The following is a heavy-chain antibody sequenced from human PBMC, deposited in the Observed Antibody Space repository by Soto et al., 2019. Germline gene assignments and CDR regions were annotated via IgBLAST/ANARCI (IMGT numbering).Heavy chain of an antibody. D-gene: IGHD3-22*01. V-gene: IGHV3-23*01. Sequence: EVQLLESGGGLVQPGGSLRLSCAASGFTFSSFAMNWVRQAPGKGLEWVSSISRSAGDTYYADSVKGRFAISRDNFKNTVYLQMNSLRAEDTAVYYCAKAGGYFDSSGYASSYWGQGTLVTVSS. CDR2: ISRSAGDT. CDR3: AKAGGYFDSSGYASSY. J-gene: IGHJ4*02. CDR1: GFTFSSFA.